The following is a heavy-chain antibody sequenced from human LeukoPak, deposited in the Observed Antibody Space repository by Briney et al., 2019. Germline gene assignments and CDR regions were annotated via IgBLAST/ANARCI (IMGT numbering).Heavy chain of an antibody. CDR2: INTAGTST. J-gene: IGHJ6*03. Sequence: GGSLRLSCAASGFTFSTYWMHWVRQAPGEGLVWVSRINTAGTSTSYAGSVKGRFTISRDNAKNTLYLQMNSLRAEDTAVYYCARGPAATWDYYYYYMDVWGKGTTVTVSS. V-gene: IGHV3-74*01. CDR3: ARGPAATWDYYYYYMDV. D-gene: IGHD2-2*01. CDR1: GFTFSTYW.